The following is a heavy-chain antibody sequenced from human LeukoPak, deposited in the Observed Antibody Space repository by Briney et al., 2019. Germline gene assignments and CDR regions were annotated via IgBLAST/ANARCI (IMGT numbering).Heavy chain of an antibody. V-gene: IGHV3-23*01. CDR2: ISGSGGST. CDR3: AKEPAMVRGVHYYYMDV. D-gene: IGHD3-10*01. CDR1: GFTFSSYG. J-gene: IGHJ6*03. Sequence: GGSLRLSCAASGFTFSSYGMSWVRQAPGKGLEWVSAISGSGGSTYYADSVKGRFTISRDNSKNTLYMQMNSLRAEDTAVYYCAKEPAMVRGVHYYYMDVWGKGPTVTISS.